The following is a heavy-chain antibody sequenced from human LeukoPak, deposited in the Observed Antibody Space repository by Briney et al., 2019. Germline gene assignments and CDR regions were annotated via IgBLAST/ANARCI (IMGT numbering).Heavy chain of an antibody. CDR3: PSVSYYEEAGFDF. D-gene: IGHD3-22*01. V-gene: IGHV4-39*01. CDR1: GDSISNISYY. CDR2: IYQSGST. J-gene: IGHJ4*02. Sequence: PSETLSLTCTVYGDSISNISYYWGWLRQPPGKGREGIGRIYQSGSTSYNPCLKRRVTISVDTSKKQFSLKLSSVTAADTALYYRPSVSYYEEAGFDFWGEGTVVTVSS.